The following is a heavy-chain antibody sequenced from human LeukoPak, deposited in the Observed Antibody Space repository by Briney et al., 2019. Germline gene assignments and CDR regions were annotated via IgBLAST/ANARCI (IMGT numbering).Heavy chain of an antibody. V-gene: IGHV3-7*01. CDR3: ARAAAGTSDY. D-gene: IGHD6-13*01. CDR2: IKEDGSEK. Sequence: GGSLRLSCAASGFTFSSHWMSWVRQAPGKGLEWVANIKEDGSEKYYVDSVKGRFTISRDNAKNSLYLQMNSLRAEDTAVYYCARAAAGTSDYWGQGTLVTVSS. CDR1: GFTFSSHW. J-gene: IGHJ4*02.